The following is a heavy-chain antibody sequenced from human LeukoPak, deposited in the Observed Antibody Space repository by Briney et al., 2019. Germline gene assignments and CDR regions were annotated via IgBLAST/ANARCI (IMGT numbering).Heavy chain of an antibody. Sequence: GGSLRLSCAASGFTFSSYGMHWVRQAPGKGLEWVVVIWYDGSNKYYADSVKGRFTISRDNSKNTLYLQMNSLRAEDTAVYYCAKDLLERELVLDYWGQGTLVTVSS. D-gene: IGHD6-6*01. J-gene: IGHJ4*02. CDR3: AKDLLERELVLDY. V-gene: IGHV3-33*06. CDR2: IWYDGSNK. CDR1: GFTFSSYG.